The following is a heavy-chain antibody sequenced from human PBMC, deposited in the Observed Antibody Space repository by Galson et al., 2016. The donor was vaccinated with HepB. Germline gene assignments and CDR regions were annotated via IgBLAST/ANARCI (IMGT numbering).Heavy chain of an antibody. CDR1: GFTFSSYG. CDR2: IWYDGSNK. CDR3: ARGALRYSGSWYLDYWGEGTSPRVNSKNKQYLEMTSLGARDTAVDYWAGGARRYSGSWYLDY. J-gene: IGHJ4*02. V-gene: IGHV3-33*01. D-gene: IGHD6-13*01. Sequence: SLRLSCAASGFTFSSYGMHWVRQAPGKGLEWVAVIWYDGSNKSYADSVKGRFTISRDNSKNTLYLQMNSLRAEDTAVYYCARGALRYSGSWYLDYWGEGTSPRVNSKNKQYLEMTSLGARDTAVDYWAGGARRYSGSWYLDYWGQGTRVTVSS.